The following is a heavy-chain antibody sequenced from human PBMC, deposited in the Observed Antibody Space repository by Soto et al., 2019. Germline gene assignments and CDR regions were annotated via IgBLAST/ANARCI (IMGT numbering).Heavy chain of an antibody. CDR1: GDSVSSNSAA. D-gene: IGHD6-19*01. CDR3: ARVPYSSGWYYYGMDV. V-gene: IGHV6-1*01. J-gene: IGHJ6*02. CDR2: TYYRSKWYN. Sequence: SQALSLPCALSGDSVSSNSAAWNWIRQSPSRGLEWLGRTYYRSKWYNDYAVSAKSRITINPDTSKNQFSMQLNSVTPEDTAVYYCARVPYSSGWYYYGMDVWGPGTTLTVS.